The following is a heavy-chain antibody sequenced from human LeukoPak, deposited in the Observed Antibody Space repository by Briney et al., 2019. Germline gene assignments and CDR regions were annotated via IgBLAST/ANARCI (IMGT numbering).Heavy chain of an antibody. CDR3: ARLTGSGYWYFDL. CDR1: GFTFTSYT. D-gene: IGHD6-25*01. Sequence: GGSLRLSCVASGFTFTSYTMNWVRQAPWKGLEWVSSIGSSSSYIYYADSVKGRFTISRDNAKNSLFLQMNSLRAEDTAVYYCARLTGSGYWYFDLWGRGTLVTVSS. CDR2: IGSSSSYI. J-gene: IGHJ2*01. V-gene: IGHV3-21*01.